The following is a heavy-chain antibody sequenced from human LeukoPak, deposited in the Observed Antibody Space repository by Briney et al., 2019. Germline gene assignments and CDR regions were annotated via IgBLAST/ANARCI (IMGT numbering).Heavy chain of an antibody. Sequence: ASVKVSCKASGYTFTDYYMHWVRQAPGQGLEWMGWINPNSGGTNYAQKFQGRVTMTRDTSISTAYMELSRLRSDDTAVYYCARTEYASNPDPRGYWGQGTLVTVSS. CDR2: INPNSGGT. V-gene: IGHV1-2*02. CDR3: ARTEYASNPDPRGY. CDR1: GYTFTDYY. J-gene: IGHJ4*02. D-gene: IGHD2-2*01.